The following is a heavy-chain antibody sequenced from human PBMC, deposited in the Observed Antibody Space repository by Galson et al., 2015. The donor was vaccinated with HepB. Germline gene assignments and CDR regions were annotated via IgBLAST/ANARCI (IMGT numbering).Heavy chain of an antibody. V-gene: IGHV3-48*01. CDR3: ARDRATTSYYGMDV. J-gene: IGHJ6*02. D-gene: IGHD4-17*01. CDR1: GFTFSSYS. Sequence: SLRLSCAASGFTFSSYSMNWVRQAPGKGLEWVSYISSSSSTIYYADSVKGRFTISRDNAKNSLYLQMNSLRAEDTAVYYCARDRATTSYYGMDVWGQGITVTVSS. CDR2: ISSSSSTI.